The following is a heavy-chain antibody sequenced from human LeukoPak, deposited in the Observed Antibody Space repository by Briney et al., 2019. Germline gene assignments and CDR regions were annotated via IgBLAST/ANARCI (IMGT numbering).Heavy chain of an antibody. D-gene: IGHD7-27*01. Sequence: SETLSLTCTVSGGSIRSGNYYWSWIRQPPGKGLEWIGYIYYTGSTYYNPSLRSRVTISVDTSNYQFSLKLSSVTAADTAVYYCARQRRTGDLGWGQGTLVTVSS. V-gene: IGHV4-30-4*08. CDR1: GGSIRSGNYY. J-gene: IGHJ4*02. CDR2: IYYTGST. CDR3: ARQRRTGDLG.